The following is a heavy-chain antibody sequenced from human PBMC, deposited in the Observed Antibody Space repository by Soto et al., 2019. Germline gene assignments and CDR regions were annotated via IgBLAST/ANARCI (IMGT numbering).Heavy chain of an antibody. J-gene: IGHJ6*02. CDR2: IIPIFGTA. V-gene: IGHV1-69*06. D-gene: IGHD6-13*01. CDR3: ARDRPRYSRSIMGYYYGMDV. Sequence: QVQLVQSGAEVKKPGSSVKVSCKASGGTFSSYAISWVRQAPGQGLEWMGGIIPIFGTANYAQKFQGRVTITADKSTSTAYMELSSLRSEDTAVYYCARDRPRYSRSIMGYYYGMDVWGQGTTVTVSS. CDR1: GGTFSSYA.